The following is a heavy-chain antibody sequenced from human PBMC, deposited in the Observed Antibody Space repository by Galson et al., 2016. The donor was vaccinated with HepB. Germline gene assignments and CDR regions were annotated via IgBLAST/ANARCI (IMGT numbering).Heavy chain of an antibody. CDR3: AGSGYSGSIDY. D-gene: IGHD3-3*01. CDR2: IYIAGRT. V-gene: IGHV3-53*01. Sequence: SLRLSCAASDFTVSGNYMHWVRQAPGKGLEWVSLIYIAGRTYYADSVKGRFSVSRDNSKNTLFLQMNSLRVDDTAVYYCAGSGYSGSIDYWGRGTLVTVSS. CDR1: DFTVSGNY. J-gene: IGHJ2*01.